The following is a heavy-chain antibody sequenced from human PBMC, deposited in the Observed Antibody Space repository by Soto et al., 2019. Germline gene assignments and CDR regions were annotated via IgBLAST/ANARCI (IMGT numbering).Heavy chain of an antibody. J-gene: IGHJ4*02. Sequence: EVQLVQSGAEVKKPGESLKISCKGSGYSFTSYWIGWVRQMPGKGLEWMGIIYPGDSDTRYSPSFQGQVTISADKSISPAYRQWSSLKASDPAMYYCGRPGIAVAGPFDSWGQGTLVTVSS. CDR3: GRPGIAVAGPFDS. CDR2: IYPGDSDT. CDR1: GYSFTSYW. V-gene: IGHV5-51*01. D-gene: IGHD6-19*01.